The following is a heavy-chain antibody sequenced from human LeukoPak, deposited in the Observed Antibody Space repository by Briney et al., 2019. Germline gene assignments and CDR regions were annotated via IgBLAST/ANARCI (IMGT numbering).Heavy chain of an antibody. CDR1: GGSISSYY. CDR2: IYYSGST. V-gene: IGHV4-59*01. Sequence: SETLSLTCTVSGGSISSYYWSWIRQPPGKGLEWIGYIYYSGSTNYNPSLKSRATISVDTSKNQFSLKLSSVTAADTAVYYCARTYYDFWSGYPSNWFDPWGQGTLVTVSS. J-gene: IGHJ5*02. CDR3: ARTYYDFWSGYPSNWFDP. D-gene: IGHD3-3*01.